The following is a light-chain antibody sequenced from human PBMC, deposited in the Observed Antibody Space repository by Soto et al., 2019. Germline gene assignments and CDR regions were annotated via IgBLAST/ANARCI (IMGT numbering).Light chain of an antibody. J-gene: IGKJ4*01. Sequence: DIQMTQSPSTLSASVGDRVTITCRASQSISTWLAWYQQKPGKAPNLLIYKASSLESGVPSRFSGSGSGTEFTLPISNPQPHEFDTSYCQQYNSYSLLTFGGGTKVYIK. V-gene: IGKV1-5*03. CDR1: QSISTW. CDR3: QQYNSYSLLT. CDR2: KAS.